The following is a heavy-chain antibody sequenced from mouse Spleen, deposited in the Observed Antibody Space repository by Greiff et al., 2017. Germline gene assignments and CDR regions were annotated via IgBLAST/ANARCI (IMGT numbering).Heavy chain of an antibody. CDR1: GFNIKNTY. J-gene: IGHJ4*01. D-gene: IGHD1-1*01. CDR2: IDPANGNT. V-gene: IGHV14-3*01. Sequence: EVKLQESVAELVRPGASVKLSCTASGFNIKNTYMHWVKQRPEQGLEWIGRIDPANGNTKYAPKFQGKATITADTSSNTAYLQLSSLTSEDTAIYYCARDYYYDGSHAMDYWGQGTSVTVSS. CDR3: ARDYYYDGSHAMDY.